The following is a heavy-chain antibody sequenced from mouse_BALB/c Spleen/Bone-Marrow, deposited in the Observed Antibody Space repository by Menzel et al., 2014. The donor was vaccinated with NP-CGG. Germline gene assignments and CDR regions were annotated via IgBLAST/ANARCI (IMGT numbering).Heavy chain of an antibody. Sequence: VQVVESGPELVKPGASVRISCKASGYTFTSYYIHWVKQRPGQGLEWIGWIYPGNVNTKYNEKFKGKATLTADKSSSTAYMQVSSLTSEDSAVYFCARSYDYDGNYAMEYWGQGPSVTVSS. CDR1: GYTFTSYY. J-gene: IGHJ4*01. CDR3: ARSYDYDGNYAMEY. D-gene: IGHD2-4*01. CDR2: IYPGNVNT. V-gene: IGHV1S56*01.